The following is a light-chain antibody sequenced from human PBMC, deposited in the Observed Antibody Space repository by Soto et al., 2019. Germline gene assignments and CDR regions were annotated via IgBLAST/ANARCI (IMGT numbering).Light chain of an antibody. CDR2: DDR. J-gene: IGLJ2*01. V-gene: IGLV3-21*02. CDR1: SIGSKS. Sequence: SYELTQPPSVSVAPGQTARITCGGDSIGSKSVYWYQQRPGQAPVLVVYDDRHRPSGIPERFSGSNSGSTATLTINRVEAGDEADYYCHVWHISPDHVVLGGGTKLTVL. CDR3: HVWHISPDHVV.